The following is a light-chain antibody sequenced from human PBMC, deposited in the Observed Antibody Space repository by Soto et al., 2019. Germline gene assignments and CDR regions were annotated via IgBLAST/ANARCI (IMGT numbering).Light chain of an antibody. CDR3: GTWDNNLSPHVV. CDR1: TSNIGNNY. J-gene: IGLJ2*01. Sequence: QSVLTQPPSVSSAAGQKVTISCSGSTSNIGNNYVSWYQQLPGTAPKLLIYDDNKRPSGIPDRFSGSKSGTSATLGITGLQTADEADYYCGTWDNNLSPHVVFGGGTKVTVL. CDR2: DDN. V-gene: IGLV1-51*01.